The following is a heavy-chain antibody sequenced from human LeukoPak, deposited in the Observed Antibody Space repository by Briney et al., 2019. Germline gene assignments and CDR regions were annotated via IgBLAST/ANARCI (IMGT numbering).Heavy chain of an antibody. CDR1: GGSISSGGYY. V-gene: IGHV4-31*03. D-gene: IGHD3-22*01. Sequence: PSETLSLTCTVSGGSISSGGYYWSWIRQHPGKGLEWIGEINHSGSTNYNPSLKSRVTISVDTSKNQFSLKLSSVTAADTAVYYCASGYYYDSSGYPNYWGQGTLVTVSS. CDR3: ASGYYYDSSGYPNY. CDR2: INHSGST. J-gene: IGHJ4*02.